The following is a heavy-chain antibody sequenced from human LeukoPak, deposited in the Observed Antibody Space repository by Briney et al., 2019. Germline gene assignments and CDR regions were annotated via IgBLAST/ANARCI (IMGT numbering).Heavy chain of an antibody. Sequence: GASVKVSCKASGYTFTSYGISWVRQAPGQGPEWMGWISADNGKTNYAQKLQGRVTMTTDTSTTTAYMELRSLRSDDTAVYYCARRGYPVYYYYMDVWGKGTTVTISS. CDR1: GYTFTSYG. CDR3: ARRGYPVYYYYMDV. CDR2: ISADNGKT. V-gene: IGHV1-18*01. D-gene: IGHD5-12*01. J-gene: IGHJ6*03.